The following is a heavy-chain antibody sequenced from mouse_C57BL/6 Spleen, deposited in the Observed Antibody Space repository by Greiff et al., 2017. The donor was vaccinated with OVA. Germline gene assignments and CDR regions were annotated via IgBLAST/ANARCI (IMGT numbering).Heavy chain of an antibody. D-gene: IGHD2-3*01. J-gene: IGHJ2*01. V-gene: IGHV5-4*03. CDR1: GFTFSSYA. CDR2: ISDGGSYT. Sequence: DVKLVESGGGLVKPGGSLKLSCAASGFTFSSYAMSWVRQTPEKRLEWVATISDGGSYTYYPDNVKGRFTISRDNAKNNLYLQMSHLKSEDTAMYYCARGIDGYYPHFDYWGQGTTLTVSS. CDR3: ARGIDGYYPHFDY.